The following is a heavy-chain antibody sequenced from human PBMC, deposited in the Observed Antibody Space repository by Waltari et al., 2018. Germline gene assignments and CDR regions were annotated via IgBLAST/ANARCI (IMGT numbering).Heavy chain of an antibody. CDR2: IIHSGCS. CDR1: GGSFSDYY. J-gene: IGHJ4*02. CDR3: ARGTHEFGDY. V-gene: IGHV4-34*01. D-gene: IGHD3-16*01. Sequence: QVQLQQWGAGLLKPSETLSLTCAVYGGSFSDYYWTWIRQPPGKGLEWIGEIIHSGCSNYNPSLKRRVTISVDTSKNLFSLKVNSVTAADTAVYYCARGTHEFGDYWGQGTPVTVSS.